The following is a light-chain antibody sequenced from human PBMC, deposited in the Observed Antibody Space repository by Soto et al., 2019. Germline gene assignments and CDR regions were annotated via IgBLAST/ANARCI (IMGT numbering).Light chain of an antibody. CDR3: QQRSYWPRT. V-gene: IGKV3-11*01. CDR1: QSVSSY. J-gene: IGKJ1*01. CDR2: DAS. Sequence: EIVLTQSPATLSLSPGERATLSCRASQSVSSYLAWYQQKPGQAPRLLIYDASNRATGIPARFSGSGSGTDFTLTISSLEPEDVAVYYCQQRSYWPRTFGQGPKVDIK.